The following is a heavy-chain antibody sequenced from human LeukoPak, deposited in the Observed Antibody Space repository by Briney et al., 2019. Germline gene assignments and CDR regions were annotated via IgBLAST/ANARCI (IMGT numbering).Heavy chain of an antibody. CDR1: GFTFGNYA. CDR2: ISGSGAST. D-gene: IGHD3-10*01. Sequence: GGSLRLSCAASGFTFGNYAMSWVRQAPGKGLEWVSAISGSGASTYNADSVKGRFTISRDNSKTTLYLQMNSLRAEDTAVYYCAKASASGNYYTPRDAFDIWGQGTMVTVSS. J-gene: IGHJ3*02. V-gene: IGHV3-23*01. CDR3: AKASASGNYYTPRDAFDI.